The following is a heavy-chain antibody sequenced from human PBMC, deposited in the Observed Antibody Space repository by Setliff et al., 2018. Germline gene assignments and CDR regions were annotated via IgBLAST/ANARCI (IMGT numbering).Heavy chain of an antibody. D-gene: IGHD3-3*01. CDR2: LNQDGSET. CDR3: SRDVYDFRTGQADP. J-gene: IGHJ5*02. CDR1: GFTFNKYW. V-gene: IGHV3-7*01. Sequence: GGSLRLSCAASGFTFNKYWMSWVRQDPEKGLEWLANLNQDGSETYYVDAVKGRVTISKDNAKNSLYLQMNGLRAEDAAVYYCSRDVYDFRTGQADPWGQGTLVTVSS.